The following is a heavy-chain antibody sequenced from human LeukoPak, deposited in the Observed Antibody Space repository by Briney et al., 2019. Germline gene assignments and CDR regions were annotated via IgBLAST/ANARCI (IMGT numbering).Heavy chain of an antibody. J-gene: IGHJ5*01. D-gene: IGHD3-16*02. CDR1: GDSIGSYY. CDR3: GRGRARDGSYPWLDS. CDR2: IFYSGST. Sequence: SETLSLTCAVSGDSIGSYYWTWIRQSPGKGLEWIGYIFYSGSTNYSPSLKSRVTISVDTSNNRFPLHLRSLTAADPAFYYFGRGRARDGSYPWLDSWGQGTLVTVSS. V-gene: IGHV4-59*01.